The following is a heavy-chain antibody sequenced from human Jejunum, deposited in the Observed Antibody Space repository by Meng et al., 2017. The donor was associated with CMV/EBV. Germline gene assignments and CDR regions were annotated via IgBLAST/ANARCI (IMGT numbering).Heavy chain of an antibody. Sequence: YTFSNFGFSGGRQAPGQGLEWMGWINAYTGDTKYAQNLQGRVTMTTDTSTSTAYMELGSLRSDDTAVYYCARDLCSGGTCYTGFGYWGQGTLVTVSS. CDR1: YTFSNFG. CDR2: INAYTGDT. D-gene: IGHD2-15*01. V-gene: IGHV1-18*01. CDR3: ARDLCSGGTCYTGFGY. J-gene: IGHJ4*02.